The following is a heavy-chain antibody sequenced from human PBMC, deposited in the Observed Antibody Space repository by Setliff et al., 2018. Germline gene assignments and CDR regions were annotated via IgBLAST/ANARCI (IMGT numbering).Heavy chain of an antibody. CDR3: AGGNSRSSVWYVVPHFDY. CDR1: GGSISRYH. J-gene: IGHJ4*02. Sequence: SETLSLTCTVSGGSISRYHWSWIRQPPGKGLKWIGYIQTSGTTNYNPSLKSRVTISVDTSKNQFSLRLKSVTAADTAVYYCAGGNSRSSVWYVVPHFDYWGQGTLVTVSS. V-gene: IGHV4-4*08. D-gene: IGHD6-19*01. CDR2: IQTSGTT.